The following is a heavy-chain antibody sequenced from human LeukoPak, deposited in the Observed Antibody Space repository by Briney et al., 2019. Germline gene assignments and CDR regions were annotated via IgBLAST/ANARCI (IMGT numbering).Heavy chain of an antibody. CDR3: ATILIGAHAFDI. J-gene: IGHJ3*02. V-gene: IGHV5-10-1*01. CDR2: IDPSDSYT. D-gene: IGHD5-12*01. CDR1: GYSFTSYW. Sequence: GESLKISCKGSGYSFTSYWISWVRQMPGKGLEWMGRIDPSDSYTNYSPSFQGHVTISADKSISTAYLQWSSLKASDTAMYYCATILIGAHAFDIWGQGTMATVSS.